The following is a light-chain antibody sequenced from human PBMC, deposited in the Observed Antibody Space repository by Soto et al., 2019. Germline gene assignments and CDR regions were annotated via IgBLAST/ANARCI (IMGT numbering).Light chain of an antibody. J-gene: IGLJ1*01. CDR3: TSYTSSNTHV. CDR2: DVS. Sequence: QSVLTQPASVSGSPGQSITISCTGTSSVVGGYNYVSWLQQHPGKVPKLIIYDVSSRPSGVSNRFSGSKSGNTASLAISGFQAEDEADYYCTSYTSSNTHVFGGGTKVTVL. CDR1: SSVVGGYNY. V-gene: IGLV2-14*01.